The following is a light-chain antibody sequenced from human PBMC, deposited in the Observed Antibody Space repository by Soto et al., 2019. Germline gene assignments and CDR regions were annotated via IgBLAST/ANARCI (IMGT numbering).Light chain of an antibody. CDR1: QSVRNNY. CDR3: QHYDKSPLYS. CDR2: AAS. J-gene: IGKJ2*03. Sequence: EIVLTQSPATLSLSPGERATLSCRASQSVRNNYLAWYQQKPGQAPRLLIYAASSRATGIPDRFSGSGSGTDFILTISRLEPEDFAVYYCQHYDKSPLYSFGQGTKLEI. V-gene: IGKV3-20*01.